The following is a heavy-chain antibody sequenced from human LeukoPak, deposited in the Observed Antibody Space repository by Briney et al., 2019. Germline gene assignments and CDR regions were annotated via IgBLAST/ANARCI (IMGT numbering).Heavy chain of an antibody. CDR1: GYSFTSYW. D-gene: IGHD3-22*01. CDR3: ARSITMISNWFDP. Sequence: GESLKISCKGSGYSFTSYWIGWVRQMPGKGPEWMGIIYPGDSDTRYSPSFQGQVTISADKSISTAYLQWSSLKASDTAMYYCARSITMISNWFDPWGQGTLVTVSS. V-gene: IGHV5-51*01. J-gene: IGHJ5*02. CDR2: IYPGDSDT.